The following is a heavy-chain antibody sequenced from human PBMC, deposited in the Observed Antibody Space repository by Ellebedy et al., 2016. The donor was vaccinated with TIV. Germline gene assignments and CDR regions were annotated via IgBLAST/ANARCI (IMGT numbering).Heavy chain of an antibody. CDR1: GFTFSAFT. J-gene: IGHJ4*02. D-gene: IGHD6-19*01. V-gene: IGHV3-21*01. CDR2: IGGDGIHA. Sequence: GESLKISXAASGFTFSAFTMHWVRQSPGTGLEWVASIGGDGIHAFYAGSVTGRFVISRDNAKNSLDLQMFSLRAEDTAVYYGTRDQAYSSFDYWGQGTLVAVSS. CDR3: TRDQAYSSFDY.